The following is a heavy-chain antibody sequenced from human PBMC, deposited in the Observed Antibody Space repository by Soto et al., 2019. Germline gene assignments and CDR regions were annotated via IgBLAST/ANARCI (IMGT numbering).Heavy chain of an antibody. CDR1: GGTFSSYT. CDR2: SIPMRGMS. J-gene: IGHJ4*02. CDR3: ATNYGSGSAHFDY. V-gene: IGHV1-69*02. Sequence: QVQLVQSGPEVKKPGSSVRVSCTASGGTFSSYTINWVRQVPGQGPKWMGRSIPMRGMSNYAQKFQGRVMMIADKSTNTVYMELSSLRSEDTVVYYCATNYGSGSAHFDYWGQGTLVTVSS. D-gene: IGHD3-10*01.